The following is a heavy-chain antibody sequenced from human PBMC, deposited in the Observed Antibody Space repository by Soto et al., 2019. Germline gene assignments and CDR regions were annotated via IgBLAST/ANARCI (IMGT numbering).Heavy chain of an antibody. J-gene: IGHJ4*02. CDR2: IPNNGSP. CDR1: GGSVRTGSYH. Sequence: SETLSLTCSVSGGSVRTGSYHWSWIRQPPGKGLEWIGFIPNNGSPDYNPSLKSRVDVSIDRSKNQFSLKVNSVTAADTAVYFCARIGWGGDSWGQGTLVTVSS. CDR3: ARIGWGGDS. D-gene: IGHD7-27*01. V-gene: IGHV4-61*01.